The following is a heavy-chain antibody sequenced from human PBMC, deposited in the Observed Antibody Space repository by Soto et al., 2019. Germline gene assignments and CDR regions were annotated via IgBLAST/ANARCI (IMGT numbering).Heavy chain of an antibody. V-gene: IGHV3-33*01. CDR3: ARDVDRTSHLNWFDP. CDR2: IWYDGTTK. Sequence: QVQLVESGGGVVQPGRSLRLSCEVSGFSLSGYGMHWVRQAPGKGLEWVAVIWYDGTTKNYADSVKGRFTISRDSSKNTVYLQMDSLKVEDTDVYYCARDVDRTSHLNWFDPWGQGVMVTVSS. J-gene: IGHJ5*02. D-gene: IGHD5-12*01. CDR1: GFSLSGYG.